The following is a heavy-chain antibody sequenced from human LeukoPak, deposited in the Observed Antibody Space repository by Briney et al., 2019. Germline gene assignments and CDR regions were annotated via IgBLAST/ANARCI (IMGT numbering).Heavy chain of an antibody. CDR2: MSSSGTKI. V-gene: IGHV3-11*04. CDR1: GFTLSDYY. J-gene: IGHJ4*02. Sequence: SGGSLRLSCAASGFTLSDYYMSWIRQAPGRGLEWVSYMSSSGTKIYYTGPVKGRFTISRDIAKESVYLQMNSLRAEDTAVYYCARGGWETYFDYWGLGTLVTVSS. CDR3: ARGGWETYFDY. D-gene: IGHD1-26*01.